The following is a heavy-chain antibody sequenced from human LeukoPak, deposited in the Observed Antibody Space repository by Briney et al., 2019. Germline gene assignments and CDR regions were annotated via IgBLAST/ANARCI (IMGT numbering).Heavy chain of an antibody. D-gene: IGHD3-3*01. CDR2: IYHSGST. J-gene: IGHJ5*02. Sequence: SGTLSLTCAVSGGSISSSNWWSWVRRPPGKGLEWIGEIYHSGSTNYNPSLKSRVAISVDTSKNQFSLKLSSVTAADTAVYYCARGGGRLRFQFLGRTGWFDPWGQGTLVTVSS. CDR3: ARGGGRLRFQFLGRTGWFDP. CDR1: GGSISSSNW. V-gene: IGHV4-4*02.